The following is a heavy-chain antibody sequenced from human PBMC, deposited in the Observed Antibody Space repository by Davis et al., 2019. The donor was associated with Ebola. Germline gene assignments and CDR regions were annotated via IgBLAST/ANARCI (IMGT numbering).Heavy chain of an antibody. V-gene: IGHV4-34*01. CDR3: ARRHYYGSGSYYNY. Sequence: GSLRLSCAVYGGSFSGYYWSWIRQPPGKGLEWIGEINHSGSTNYNPSLKSRVTISVDTSKNQFSLKLSSVTAADTAVYYCARRHYYGSGSYYNYWGQGTLVTVSS. J-gene: IGHJ4*02. D-gene: IGHD3-10*01. CDR1: GGSFSGYY. CDR2: INHSGST.